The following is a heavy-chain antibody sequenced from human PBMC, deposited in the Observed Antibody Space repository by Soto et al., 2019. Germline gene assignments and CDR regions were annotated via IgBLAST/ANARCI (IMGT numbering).Heavy chain of an antibody. CDR2: IIPIFGTA. V-gene: IGHV1-69*01. J-gene: IGHJ4*02. Sequence: QVQLVQSGAEVKKPGSSVKVSCKASVGTFSSYAISWVRQAPGQGLEWMGGIIPIFGTANYAQKFQGRVTITADESTSTAYMELSSMRSEDTAVYYCARPRSRYDSSGYYYSYWGQGTLVTVSS. D-gene: IGHD3-22*01. CDR3: ARPRSRYDSSGYYYSY. CDR1: VGTFSSYA.